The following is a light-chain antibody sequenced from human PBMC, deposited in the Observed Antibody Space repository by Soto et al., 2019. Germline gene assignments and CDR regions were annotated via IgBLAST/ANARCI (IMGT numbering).Light chain of an antibody. J-gene: IGKJ1*01. V-gene: IGKV1-5*03. Sequence: DIQMTQSPSTLSASVGDRVTITCRASQSISTWLAWYQQKPGKAPKLLIYKASSSESGVPSRFSGSGSGTEFTLTINSLQSDDFATYYCQQYNSYSFGQGTKVDI. CDR3: QQYNSYS. CDR1: QSISTW. CDR2: KAS.